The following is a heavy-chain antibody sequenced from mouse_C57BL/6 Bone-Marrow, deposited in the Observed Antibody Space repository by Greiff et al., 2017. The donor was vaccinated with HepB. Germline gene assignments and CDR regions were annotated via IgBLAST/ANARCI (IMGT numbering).Heavy chain of an antibody. CDR3: ARSGVVPYYAMDY. V-gene: IGHV1-50*01. D-gene: IGHD1-1*01. Sequence: QVQLQRSGAELVKPGASVKLSCKASGYTFTSYWMQWVKQRPGQGLEWIGEIDPSDSYTNYNQKFKGKATLTVDTSSSTAYMQLSSLTSEDSAVYYCARSGVVPYYAMDYWGQGTSVTVSS. CDR1: GYTFTSYW. J-gene: IGHJ4*01. CDR2: IDPSDSYT.